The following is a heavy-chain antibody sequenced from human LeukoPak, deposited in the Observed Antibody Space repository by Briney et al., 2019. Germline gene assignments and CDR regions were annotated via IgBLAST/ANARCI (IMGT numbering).Heavy chain of an antibody. CDR3: ARGWSSGWYRNDY. V-gene: IGHV4-59*01. CDR1: VGSIRSCY. J-gene: IGHJ4*02. Sequence: KPSETPSLTCTVSVGSIRSCYWIWIRQPPGKGLEWIGYIYYSGSTTYNPSLKSRVTISVDTSKNQFSLKLSSVTAADTAVYYCARGWSSGWYRNDYWGQGTLVTVSS. CDR2: IYYSGST. D-gene: IGHD6-19*01.